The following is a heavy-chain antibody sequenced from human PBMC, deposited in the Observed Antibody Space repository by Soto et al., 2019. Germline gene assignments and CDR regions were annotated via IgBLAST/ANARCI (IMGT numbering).Heavy chain of an antibody. CDR3: ARSLDY. CDR1: GFPFSSSW. V-gene: IGHV3-7*01. Sequence: EVQLVQSGGGLVQPGGYLRLSCVASGFPFSSSWMDWVRQAPGKGLEWVANINQDGSQTYYVDSVKGRFTVSRDNAENSVYLQMNSLRVEDTAVYYCARSLDYWGQGTLVTVSS. CDR2: INQDGSQT. J-gene: IGHJ4*02.